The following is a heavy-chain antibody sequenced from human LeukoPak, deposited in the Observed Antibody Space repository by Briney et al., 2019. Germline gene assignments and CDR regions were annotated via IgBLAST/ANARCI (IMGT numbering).Heavy chain of an antibody. D-gene: IGHD2-2*01. Sequence: PGRSLRLSCAASGFTFSSYGMHWVRQAPGKGLEWVAVISYDGSNKYYADSVKGRFTISRDNYKNTLSLQMNGLRAEDTAVYYCAKSKTTSWSDFDYWGQGTLVTVSS. CDR1: GFTFSSYG. V-gene: IGHV3-30*18. J-gene: IGHJ4*02. CDR2: ISYDGSNK. CDR3: AKSKTTSWSDFDY.